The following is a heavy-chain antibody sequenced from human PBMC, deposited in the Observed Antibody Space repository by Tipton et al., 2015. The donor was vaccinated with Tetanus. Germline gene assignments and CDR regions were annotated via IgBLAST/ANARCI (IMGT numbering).Heavy chain of an antibody. CDR1: GFTVSSYP. CDR3: AKGGSGLDY. J-gene: IGHJ4*02. Sequence: SPRLSCAASGFTVSSYPMHWVRQAPGKGLDWVAVIRDYGTNKYYADSVKGRFTISSDNSENTVYSQMNSLRVEDTAMYYCAKGGSGLDYWGQGTLVTVSS. D-gene: IGHD6-19*01. CDR2: IRDYGTNK. V-gene: IGHV3-30-3*01.